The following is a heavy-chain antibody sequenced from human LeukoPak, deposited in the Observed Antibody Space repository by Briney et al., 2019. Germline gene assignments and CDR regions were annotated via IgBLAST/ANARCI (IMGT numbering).Heavy chain of an antibody. Sequence: ASVKVSCKASGYTFTSYYMHWVRQAPGQGLEWMGIINPSGGSTSYAQKFQGRVTMTRDMSTSTVYMELSSLRSEDTAVYYCARPQRTYYYDSSGLDAFDIWGQGTMVTISS. J-gene: IGHJ3*02. CDR2: INPSGGST. CDR1: GYTFTSYY. V-gene: IGHV1-46*01. CDR3: ARPQRTYYYDSSGLDAFDI. D-gene: IGHD3-22*01.